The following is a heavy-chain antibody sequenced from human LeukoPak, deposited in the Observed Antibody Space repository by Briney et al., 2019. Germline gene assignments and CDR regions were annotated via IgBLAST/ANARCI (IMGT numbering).Heavy chain of an antibody. Sequence: GGSLRLSCAASGFTFSSYSMNWVRQAPGKGLEWVSFISTSSSYIYYADSLKGRFTISRDNAKKSLYLQMNSLRAEDTAVYYCAKRKRYFDWLLFRYYFDYWGQGTLVTVSS. CDR2: ISTSSSYI. CDR1: GFTFSSYS. J-gene: IGHJ4*02. CDR3: AKRKRYFDWLLFRYYFDY. V-gene: IGHV3-21*04. D-gene: IGHD3-9*01.